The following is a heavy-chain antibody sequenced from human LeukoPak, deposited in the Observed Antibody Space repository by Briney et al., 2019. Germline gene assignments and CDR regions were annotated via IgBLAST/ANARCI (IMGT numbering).Heavy chain of an antibody. D-gene: IGHD3-22*01. J-gene: IGHJ3*02. V-gene: IGHV1-2*02. CDR2: INPNSGGT. CDR3: AREVTYYYDSSGYHYDAFDI. CDR1: GYTFTGYY. Sequence: ASVKVSCKASGYTFTGYYMHWVRQAPGQGLEWMGWINPNSGGTNYAQEFQGRVTMTRDTSISTAYMELSRLRSDDTAVYYCAREVTYYYDSSGYHYDAFDIWSQGTMVTVSS.